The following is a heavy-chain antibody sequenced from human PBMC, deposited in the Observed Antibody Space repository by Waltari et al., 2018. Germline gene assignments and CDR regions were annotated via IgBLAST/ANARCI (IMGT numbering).Heavy chain of an antibody. D-gene: IGHD2-21*01. CDR2: IDPNSGAT. CDR1: RNDIRQPY. Sequence: LVQSATEVRRPGASVTVSCKASRNDIRQPYLHWVRRAPGQGLEWMGWIDPNSGATNYGQKFKDRITLTWDTSVNTAYMELTRLASFDTGVYYCAREYCAGECRLFDFWGQGTGLTVSS. V-gene: IGHV1-2*02. J-gene: IGHJ4*02. CDR3: AREYCAGECRLFDF.